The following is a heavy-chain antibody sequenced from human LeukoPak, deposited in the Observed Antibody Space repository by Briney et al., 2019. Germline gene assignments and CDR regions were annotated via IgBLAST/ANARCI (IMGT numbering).Heavy chain of an antibody. Sequence: GGSLRLSCAASGFPLSSYAMSWVRQGPGKGLEWVAATSSSDPGTYHADSVRGRFTISRDNSKNTLYLQMNRLRVEDAAVYYCAREWRYDSSGYYYGPVDWGQGTLVTVSS. CDR2: TSSSDPGT. CDR1: GFPLSSYA. V-gene: IGHV3-23*01. D-gene: IGHD3-22*01. CDR3: AREWRYDSSGYYYGPVD. J-gene: IGHJ4*02.